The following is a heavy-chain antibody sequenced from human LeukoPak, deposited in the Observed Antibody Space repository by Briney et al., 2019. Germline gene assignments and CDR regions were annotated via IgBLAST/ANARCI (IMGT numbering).Heavy chain of an antibody. Sequence: PGGSLRLSCAASGFTFSSYAMSWVRQAPGKGLEWVSSISSSSSYIYYADSVKGRFTISRDNAKNSLYLQMNSLRAEDTAVYYCASKSPNTSSSPFDYWGQGTLVTVSS. D-gene: IGHD6-13*01. CDR1: GFTFSSYA. V-gene: IGHV3-21*01. CDR2: ISSSSSYI. J-gene: IGHJ4*02. CDR3: ASKSPNTSSSPFDY.